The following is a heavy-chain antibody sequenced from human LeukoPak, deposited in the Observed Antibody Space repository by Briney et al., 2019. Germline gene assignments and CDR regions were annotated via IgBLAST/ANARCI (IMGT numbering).Heavy chain of an antibody. CDR3: ARQSCSSTSCQMYYFDY. V-gene: IGHV5-51*01. CDR1: GYSFTSYW. Sequence: GESLKISCKGSGYSFTSYWIGWVRQMPGKGLEWMGIIYPGDSDTRYSPSFQGQVTISADKSISTAYLQWSSLKASDTAMYYCARQSCSSTSCQMYYFDYWGQGTLVTVSS. CDR2: IYPGDSDT. J-gene: IGHJ4*02. D-gene: IGHD2-2*01.